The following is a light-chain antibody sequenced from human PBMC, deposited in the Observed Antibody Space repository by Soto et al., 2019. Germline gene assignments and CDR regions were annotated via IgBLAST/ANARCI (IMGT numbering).Light chain of an antibody. CDR3: QQYNNWPPYT. Sequence: EIVMTQSPATLSVSPGERATLSCRASQSVNSNLAWYQQKPGQAPSLLIYGASTRATGVPARFSCSGSGTEFTLTISSLQSEDFAVYYCQQYNNWPPYTFGQGTKLEIK. CDR2: GAS. V-gene: IGKV3-15*01. CDR1: QSVNSN. J-gene: IGKJ2*01.